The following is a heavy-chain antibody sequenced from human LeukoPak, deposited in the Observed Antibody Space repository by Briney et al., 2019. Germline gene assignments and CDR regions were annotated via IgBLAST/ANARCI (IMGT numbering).Heavy chain of an antibody. D-gene: IGHD6-13*01. CDR1: GGSISSGGYS. CDR2: IYQSGST. Sequence: SETLSLTCAVSGGSISSGGYSWSWIRQPPGKGLEWIGYIYQSGSTYYNPSIKSRVTISVDRSKNQFSLKLSSVTAADTAVYYCGRGGIAAAASGIDYWGQGTLVTVSS. J-gene: IGHJ4*02. CDR3: GRGGIAAAASGIDY. V-gene: IGHV4-30-2*01.